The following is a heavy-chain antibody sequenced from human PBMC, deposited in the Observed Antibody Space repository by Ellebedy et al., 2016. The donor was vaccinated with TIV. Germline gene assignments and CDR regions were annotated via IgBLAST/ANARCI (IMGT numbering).Heavy chain of an antibody. V-gene: IGHV3-9*01. CDR1: GFTFDDYA. CDR2: ISWNSGSI. J-gene: IGHJ4*02. Sequence: GGSLRLXXAASGFTFDDYAMHWVRQAPGKGLEWVSGISWNSGSIGYADSVKGRFTISRDNAKNSLYLQMNSLRAEDTALYYCAKTTGEDDFWSGYPPLYYFDYWGQGTLVTVSS. D-gene: IGHD3-3*01. CDR3: AKTTGEDDFWSGYPPLYYFDY.